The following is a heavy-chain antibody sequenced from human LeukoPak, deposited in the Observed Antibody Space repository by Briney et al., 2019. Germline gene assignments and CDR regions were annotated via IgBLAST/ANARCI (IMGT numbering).Heavy chain of an antibody. D-gene: IGHD3-22*01. CDR3: ARGGPRSYSSGFG. CDR1: GGSISSGGYY. Sequence: SETLSLTCTVSGGSISSGGYYWSWIRQHPGKGLEWIGYIYYSGSTYYNPSLKSRVTISVDTSKNQFSLKLSSVTAADTAVYYCARGGPRSYSSGFGWGQGTLVTVSS. J-gene: IGHJ4*02. V-gene: IGHV4-31*03. CDR2: IYYSGST.